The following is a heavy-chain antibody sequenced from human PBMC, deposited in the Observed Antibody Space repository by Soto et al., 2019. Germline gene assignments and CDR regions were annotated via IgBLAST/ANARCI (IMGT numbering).Heavy chain of an antibody. CDR1: GLSVSTSGVG. J-gene: IGHJ4*02. Sequence: QITLKESGPTLVKPTQTLTLTCTFSGLSVSTSGVGVSWIRQPPGKALEWLALIYWDDDKRYSPSLKSRLTITREASKSQVVVTMTNVDPEDTATYFCARSTGATTFDYWGQGTLVTVSS. CDR3: ARSTGATTFDY. CDR2: IYWDDDK. D-gene: IGHD1-26*01. V-gene: IGHV2-5*02.